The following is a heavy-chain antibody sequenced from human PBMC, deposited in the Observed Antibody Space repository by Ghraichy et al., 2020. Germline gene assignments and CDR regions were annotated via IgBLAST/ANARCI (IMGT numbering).Heavy chain of an antibody. CDR2: ISNSGAGT. D-gene: IGHD2-2*01. V-gene: IGHV3-23*01. CDR1: GFTFISYA. J-gene: IGHJ4*02. CDR3: AKEIVVVPAAIDY. Sequence: GGSLRLSCAASGFTFISYAMTWVRQAPGKGLDWVSTISNSGAGTYYADSVKGRFTISRDNSKNTLYLQMNSLRAEDTAVYYCAKEIVVVPAAIDYWGQGTLVTVSS.